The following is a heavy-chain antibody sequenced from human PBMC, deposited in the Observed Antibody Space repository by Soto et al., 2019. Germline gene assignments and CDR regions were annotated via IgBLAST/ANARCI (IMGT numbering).Heavy chain of an antibody. D-gene: IGHD3-22*01. CDR3: ARDRGYYDSSGYYFDYFDY. CDR1: GFTFSSYY. Sequence: PGGSLRLSCAASGFTFSSYYMSWIRQAPGKGLDWVSYISSSGSTIYYADSVKGRFTISKDNAKNSLYLQMNSLRAEDTAVYYCARDRGYYDSSGYYFDYFDYWGQGTLVTVSS. V-gene: IGHV3-11*01. J-gene: IGHJ4*02. CDR2: ISSSGSTI.